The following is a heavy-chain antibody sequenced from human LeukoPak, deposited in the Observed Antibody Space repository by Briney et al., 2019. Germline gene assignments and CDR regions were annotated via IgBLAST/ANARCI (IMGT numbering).Heavy chain of an antibody. D-gene: IGHD6-19*01. J-gene: IGHJ6*02. Sequence: GSVKVSCKASGYTFTGYYMHWVRQAPGQGLEWMGWINPNSGGTNYAQKFQGRVTMTRDTSISTAYMELSRLRYDDTAVYYCARELAVAGTYPYYYYGMDVWGQGTTVTVSS. CDR1: GYTFTGYY. V-gene: IGHV1-2*02. CDR2: INPNSGGT. CDR3: ARELAVAGTYPYYYYGMDV.